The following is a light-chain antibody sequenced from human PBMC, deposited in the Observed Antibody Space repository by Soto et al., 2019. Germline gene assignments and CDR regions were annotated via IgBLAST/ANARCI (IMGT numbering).Light chain of an antibody. CDR3: HQYGNSPLT. J-gene: IGKJ4*01. Sequence: EIVLKPSPGTLSLSPGERDTLSCRASQSVSSRFLAWYQQKPGQDHKLLIYGASSRATVLPDRFSGSWSGKYFTLPIRRLEPEDVAVSYCHQYGNSPLTFGGGAKVEI. CDR1: QSVSSRF. V-gene: IGKV3-20*01. CDR2: GAS.